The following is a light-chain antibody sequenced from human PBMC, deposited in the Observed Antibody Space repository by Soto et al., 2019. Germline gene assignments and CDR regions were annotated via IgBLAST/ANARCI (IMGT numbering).Light chain of an antibody. V-gene: IGLV2-23*02. CDR3: CSYAGSSFWV. CDR2: EVS. J-gene: IGLJ3*02. CDR1: SSDVGSYNL. Sequence: QSVLTQPASVSGSPGQSITISCTGTSSDVGSYNLVSWYQLHPGKATKLMIYEVSKRPSGVSNGFSGSKSGYTASLTISGLQAEDEADYYCCSYAGSSFWVFGGGTKLTVL.